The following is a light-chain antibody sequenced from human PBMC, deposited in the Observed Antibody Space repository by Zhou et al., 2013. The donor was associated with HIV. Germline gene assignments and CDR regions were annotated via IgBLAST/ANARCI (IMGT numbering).Light chain of an antibody. V-gene: IGKV1-39*01. J-gene: IGKJ1*01. CDR1: QRIDNY. CDR2: AAS. Sequence: IQMTQSPSTLSASVGDRVTIICRSSQRIDNYLNWYQHKPGKAPKLLIYAASNLQSGVPPRFGGSGFGTDFALTITSLQPEDFATYYCQQSYRYPRTFGQGTKVEI. CDR3: QQSYRYPRT.